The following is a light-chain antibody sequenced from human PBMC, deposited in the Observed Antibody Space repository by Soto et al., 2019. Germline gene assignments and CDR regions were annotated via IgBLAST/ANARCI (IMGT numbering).Light chain of an antibody. CDR2: SAS. Sequence: IRMTQSPAAVSAFVGGRVTITCRASQRVDRYLNWYQQKPGRAPNLLIYSASNLQSGVPSRFSGSGSGTECTLTISSLQPEDVATYYCQQLNYYLITFGQGTRLEI. V-gene: IGKV1-9*01. CDR1: QRVDRY. J-gene: IGKJ5*01. CDR3: QQLNYYLIT.